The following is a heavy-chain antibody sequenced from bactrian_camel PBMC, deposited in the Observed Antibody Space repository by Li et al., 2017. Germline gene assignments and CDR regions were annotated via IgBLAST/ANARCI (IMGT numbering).Heavy chain of an antibody. Sequence: QLVESGGGSVQAGGSLRLSCTYTRRPNYVTWFRQGPGHGREGVAALDTDGSTTYADSVKGRFTISKDNANNTLYLQMNSLEPGDTAIYYCAADAPGGGWCSLWFSLYNYWGQGTQVTVS. CDR3: AADAPGGGWCSLWFSLYNY. V-gene: IGHV3S53*01. J-gene: IGHJ4*01. D-gene: IGHD6*01. CDR1: RRPNY. CDR2: LDTDGST.